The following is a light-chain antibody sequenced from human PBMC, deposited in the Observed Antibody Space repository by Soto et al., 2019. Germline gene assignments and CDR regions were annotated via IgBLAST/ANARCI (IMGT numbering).Light chain of an antibody. CDR3: SLYTSSSTYV. CDR2: EVS. J-gene: IGLJ1*01. Sequence: QSVLTHPPSVSWSPGQSVTISCTGTSSDVGSYNRVSWYQQPPGTAPKVMIYEVSNRPSGVPDRFSGSKSGNTASLTISGLQAEDEADYYCSLYTSSSTYVFGTGTKVTVL. V-gene: IGLV2-18*01. CDR1: SSDVGSYNR.